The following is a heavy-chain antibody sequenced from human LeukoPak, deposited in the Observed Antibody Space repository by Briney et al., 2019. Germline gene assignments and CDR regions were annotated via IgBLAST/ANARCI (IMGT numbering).Heavy chain of an antibody. J-gene: IGHJ3*02. Sequence: VASVKVSCKASGYTFTDYYMHWVRQAPGQGLEWMGWINPNSGGTNYAQKFQGRVTMTRDTSISTAYMELSRLRSDDTAVYYCARGLTRSIVGATTGLGAFDIWGQGTMVTVSS. CDR1: GYTFTDYY. V-gene: IGHV1-2*02. CDR2: INPNSGGT. D-gene: IGHD1-26*01. CDR3: ARGLTRSIVGATTGLGAFDI.